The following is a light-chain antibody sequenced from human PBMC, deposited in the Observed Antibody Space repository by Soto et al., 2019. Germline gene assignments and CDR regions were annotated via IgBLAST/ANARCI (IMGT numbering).Light chain of an antibody. CDR1: QSVSSY. J-gene: IGKJ5*01. V-gene: IGKV3-11*01. Sequence: EIVLTQSPANLSLSPGERATLSCRASQSVSSYLAWYQQKPGQAPRLLIYDASNRATGIPARFSGSGSGTDFTLTISSLEPEDFAVYYCQQRSNWPPGGPFGQGTRLEIK. CDR2: DAS. CDR3: QQRSNWPPGGP.